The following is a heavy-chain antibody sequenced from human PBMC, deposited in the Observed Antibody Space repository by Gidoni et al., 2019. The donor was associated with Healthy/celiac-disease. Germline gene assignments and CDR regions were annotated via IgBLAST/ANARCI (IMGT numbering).Heavy chain of an antibody. CDR1: GFPFSSYS. Sequence: EVQLVESGGGLVNPGGSLRLSCAASGFPFSSYSMNWVRQAPGKGLEGVSSISSSSSYIYYADSVKGRLTISRDKAKKALYLQMNRLRAEETAVYYCARDQPPGDYWGQGTLVTVSS. CDR2: ISSSSSYI. V-gene: IGHV3-21*01. J-gene: IGHJ4*02. CDR3: ARDQPPGDY.